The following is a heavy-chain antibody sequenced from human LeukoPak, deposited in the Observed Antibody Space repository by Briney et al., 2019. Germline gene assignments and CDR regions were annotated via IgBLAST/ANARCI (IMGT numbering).Heavy chain of an antibody. CDR1: GFTFSSYS. J-gene: IGHJ4*02. Sequence: PGGSLRLSCAASGFTFSSYSMNWVRQAPGKGLEWVANIKQDGSKKYYVDSVKGRFTISRDNAKNSLFLQMNSLRAEDTAVYYCASYNYDSNGYYGYWGQGTLVTVSS. CDR3: ASYNYDSNGYYGY. V-gene: IGHV3-7*01. D-gene: IGHD3-22*01. CDR2: IKQDGSKK.